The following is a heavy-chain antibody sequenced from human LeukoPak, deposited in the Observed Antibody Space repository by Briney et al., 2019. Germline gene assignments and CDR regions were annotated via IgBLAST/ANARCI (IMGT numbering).Heavy chain of an antibody. D-gene: IGHD3-9*01. CDR1: GFTFSSYW. CDR2: IKQDGSEK. V-gene: IGHV3-7*03. Sequence: GGSLRLSCAASGFTFSSYWMSWVRQAPGKGLEWVANIKQDGSEKYYVDSVKDRFPISRDNAKNSLYLQMNSLRAEDTAVYYCARVGYDILTGYYGYFDYWGQGTLVTVSS. J-gene: IGHJ4*02. CDR3: ARVGYDILTGYYGYFDY.